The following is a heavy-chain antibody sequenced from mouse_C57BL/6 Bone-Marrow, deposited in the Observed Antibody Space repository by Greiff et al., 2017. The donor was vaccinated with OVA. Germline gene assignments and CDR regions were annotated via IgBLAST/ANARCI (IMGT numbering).Heavy chain of an antibody. J-gene: IGHJ1*03. CDR1: GYTFTSYW. CDR2: IDPSDSET. V-gene: IGHV1-52*01. CDR3: AREGYDWYFDV. Sequence: VQLQQPGAELVRPGSSVKLSCKASGYTFTSYWMHWVKQRPIQGLEWIGNIDPSDSETHYNQKFKDKATLTVDTSSSTAYMQLSSLTSEDSAVYYCAREGYDWYFDVWGTGTTVTVSA. D-gene: IGHD2-14*01.